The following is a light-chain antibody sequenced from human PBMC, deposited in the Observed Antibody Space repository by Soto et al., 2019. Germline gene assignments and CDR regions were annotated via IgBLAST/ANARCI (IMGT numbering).Light chain of an antibody. CDR3: QQYGSSPLT. CDR1: QSVSSSF. V-gene: IGKV3-20*01. Sequence: EIVLTQSPGTLSLSPGERATLSCRASQSVSSSFLAWYQQKPGQAPRLLIYGASRRATGIPDRFSGRGSGTDFPLTISRLEPEDVAVYYCQQYGSSPLTFGGGTKVEIK. J-gene: IGKJ4*01. CDR2: GAS.